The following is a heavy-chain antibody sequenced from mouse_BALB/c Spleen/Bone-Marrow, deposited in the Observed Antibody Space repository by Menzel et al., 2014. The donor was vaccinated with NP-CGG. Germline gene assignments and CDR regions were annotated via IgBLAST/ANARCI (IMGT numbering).Heavy chain of an antibody. V-gene: IGHV1-54*01. CDR1: GYAFTNYL. Sequence: QVQLQQPGAELVRPGTSVKVSCKASGYAFTNYLIEWVKQRPVQGLEWIGVINPGSGGANYNAKFKGKATLTAEKSSSTAYMQLSSLTSDDSAVYFCAREWTARAVDYWGQGTTLTVSS. CDR2: INPGSGGA. CDR3: AREWTARAVDY. J-gene: IGHJ2*01. D-gene: IGHD3-2*01.